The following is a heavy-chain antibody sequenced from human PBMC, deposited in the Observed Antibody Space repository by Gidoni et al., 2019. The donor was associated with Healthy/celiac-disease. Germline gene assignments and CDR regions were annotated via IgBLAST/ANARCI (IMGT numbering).Heavy chain of an antibody. D-gene: IGHD6-19*01. Sequence: EVQLVESGGGLVQPGGSLRLSCAASGFTFSSYWMSWVRQAPGKGLEWVATIKQDGSEKYYVDSVKGRFTISRDNAKNSLYLQMNSLRAEDTAVYYCARSVYSSGADWFDPWGQGTLVTVSS. CDR1: GFTFSSYW. J-gene: IGHJ5*02. V-gene: IGHV3-7*04. CDR3: ARSVYSSGADWFDP. CDR2: IKQDGSEK.